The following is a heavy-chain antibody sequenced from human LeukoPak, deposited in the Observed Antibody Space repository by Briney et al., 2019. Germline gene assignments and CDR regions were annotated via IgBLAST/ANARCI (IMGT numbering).Heavy chain of an antibody. D-gene: IGHD1-1*01. CDR3: ARDPRTVRI. CDR1: GFTFSNTW. J-gene: IGHJ4*02. Sequence: GGSLRLSCAASGFTFSNTWMHWVRQAPGKGLVWVPRIKNDGSGTIYADSVKGRFTISRDNARNLLYLQMDSLRVEDTAIYYCARDPRTVRIWGQGTLVTVSS. CDR2: IKNDGSGT. V-gene: IGHV3-74*01.